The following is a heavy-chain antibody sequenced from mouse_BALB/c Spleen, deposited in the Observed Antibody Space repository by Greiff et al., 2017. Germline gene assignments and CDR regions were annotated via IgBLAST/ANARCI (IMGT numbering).Heavy chain of an antibody. CDR2: IWAGGST. Sequence: VHLVESGPGLVAPSQSLSITCTVSGFSLTSYGVHWVRQPPGKGLEWLGVIWAGGSTNYNSALMSRLSISKDNSKSQVFLKMNSLQTDDTAMYYCASIYDGYYVLAYWGQGTLVTVSA. J-gene: IGHJ3*01. CDR3: ASIYDGYYVLAY. D-gene: IGHD2-3*01. V-gene: IGHV2-9*02. CDR1: GFSLTSYG.